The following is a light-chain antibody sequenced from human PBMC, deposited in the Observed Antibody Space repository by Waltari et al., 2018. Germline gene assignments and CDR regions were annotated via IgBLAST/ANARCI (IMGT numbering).Light chain of an antibody. J-gene: IGLJ6*01. V-gene: IGLV2-14*03. Sequence: QSALTQPASVSGSPGQSITISCTGTSSDVGGYNSVSWYQQHPAKAPKLLIYDVSSRPSGVSNRFSGSKSGNTASLTISGLQAEDEADYYCCSYTSSSTLVFGSGTKVTVL. CDR1: SSDVGGYNS. CDR2: DVS. CDR3: CSYTSSSTLV.